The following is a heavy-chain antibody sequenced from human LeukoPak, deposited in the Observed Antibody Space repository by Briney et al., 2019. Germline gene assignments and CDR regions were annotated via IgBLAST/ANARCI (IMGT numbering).Heavy chain of an antibody. D-gene: IGHD2-2*01. J-gene: IGHJ3*01. V-gene: IGHV3-7*01. CDR3: ARDQGYCTSATCRGDAFDV. Sequence: GGSLRLSCAASGFTFTTYWMTWVRQAPGKGLEWGAKIKQDGGEKYYVDSVKGRFTISRDNAKNSLSLQMNSLRAEDTAVYYCARDQGYCTSATCRGDAFDVWGQGSMVSVSS. CDR2: IKQDGGEK. CDR1: GFTFTTYW.